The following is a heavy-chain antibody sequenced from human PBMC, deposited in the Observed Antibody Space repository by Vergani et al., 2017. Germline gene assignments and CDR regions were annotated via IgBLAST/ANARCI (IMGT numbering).Heavy chain of an antibody. V-gene: IGHV3-21*01. Sequence: EVQLVESGGGLVKPGGSLRLSCAASGFTFSSYSMNWVRQAPGKGLEWVSSISSSSSYIYYADSVKGRFTISRDNAKNSLYLQMNSLRAEDTDVYYCAGDERSGVRGMDVWGQGTTVTVSS. CDR1: GFTFSSYS. CDR3: AGDERSGVRGMDV. CDR2: ISSSSSYI. D-gene: IGHD2-15*01. J-gene: IGHJ6*02.